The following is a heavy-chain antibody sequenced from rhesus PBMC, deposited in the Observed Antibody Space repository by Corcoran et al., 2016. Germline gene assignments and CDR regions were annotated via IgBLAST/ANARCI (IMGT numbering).Heavy chain of an antibody. D-gene: IGHD3-28*01. V-gene: IGHV1-69*01. Sequence: EVKKPGASVKISCKASGYTFTYRYLHWLRQTPGQGLEWMGWITPYNGNTNYAQKFQDRATITRDRSMSTAYMELSSLRSEDTAVYYCARSRRYYYDSGYDWYFDLWGPGTPITISS. J-gene: IGHJ2*01. CDR3: ARSRRYYYDSGYDWYFDL. CDR2: ITPYNGNT. CDR1: GYTFTYRY.